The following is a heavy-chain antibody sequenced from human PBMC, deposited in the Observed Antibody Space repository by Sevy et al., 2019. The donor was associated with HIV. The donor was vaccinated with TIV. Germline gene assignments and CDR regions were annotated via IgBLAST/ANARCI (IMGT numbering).Heavy chain of an antibody. D-gene: IGHD2-15*01. CDR1: GFTFDDYA. CDR2: ITRNSYEAYGGTR. J-gene: IGHJ4*02. CDR3: SRALATAVTPEYYFDY. Sequence: GGSLRLSCTASGFTFDDYAMSWFRQAPGKGLEWVAFITRNSYEAYGGTREYAESVKVRFTISRVDSKSIAYLQMNSLKTEDTAMYYCSRALATAVTPEYYFDYWGQGTLVTVSS. V-gene: IGHV3-49*03.